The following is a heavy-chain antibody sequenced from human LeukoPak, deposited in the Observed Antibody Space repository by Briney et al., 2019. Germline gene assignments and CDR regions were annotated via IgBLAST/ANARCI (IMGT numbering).Heavy chain of an antibody. V-gene: IGHV3-23*01. D-gene: IGHD3-10*01. Sequence: GGSLRLSCAASGFTFSSYWMGWVRQAPGKGLEWGSAISGGGGTTYYADSVKGRFTISRDNSKNTLFLQMNSLRAEDTAVYYCAKEVGFDSGSYYDSWGQGTLVTVPS. CDR2: ISGGGGTT. J-gene: IGHJ5*01. CDR1: GFTFSSYW. CDR3: AKEVGFDSGSYYDS.